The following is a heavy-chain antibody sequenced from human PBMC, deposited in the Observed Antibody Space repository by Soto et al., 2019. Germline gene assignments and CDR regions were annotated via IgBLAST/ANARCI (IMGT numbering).Heavy chain of an antibody. V-gene: IGHV4-59*01. Sequence: PSETLSLTCTVSGGSISSYYWSWIRQPPGKGLEWIGYIYYSGSTNYNPSLKSRVTISVDTSKNQFSLKLSSVTAADTAVYYCARAGSGVIVIPPDYWGQGTLVTVSS. CDR2: IYYSGST. CDR1: GGSISSYY. D-gene: IGHD3-16*02. CDR3: ARAGSGVIVIPPDY. J-gene: IGHJ4*02.